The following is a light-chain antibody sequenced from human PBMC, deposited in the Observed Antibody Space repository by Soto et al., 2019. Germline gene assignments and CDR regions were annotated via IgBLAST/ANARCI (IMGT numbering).Light chain of an antibody. J-gene: IGKJ1*01. Sequence: DIQTSQSPSSLSASVGDRVTITCRASQGIGDALGWYQQKPGKAPKRLIYGASTLQSGVPSRFSGGGFGTEFTLTISSLQPDDFATYYCLQHNEFWWTFGQGTKVDIK. V-gene: IGKV1-17*01. CDR2: GAS. CDR1: QGIGDA. CDR3: LQHNEFWWT.